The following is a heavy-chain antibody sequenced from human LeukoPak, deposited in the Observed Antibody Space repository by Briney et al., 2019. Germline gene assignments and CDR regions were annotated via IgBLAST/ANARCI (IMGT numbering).Heavy chain of an antibody. V-gene: IGHV5-51*01. CDR3: ARQVRPREYYFDY. CDR1: GYTFATYW. CDR2: IYPGDSDT. J-gene: IGHJ4*02. D-gene: IGHD4/OR15-4a*01. Sequence: GESLRISCKGSGYTFATYWIGWVRQMPGKGLEWMGIIYPGDSDTRYSPSFQGQVTISADKSISTAYLQWSSLKASDTAMYYCARQVRPREYYFDYWGQGTLVTVSS.